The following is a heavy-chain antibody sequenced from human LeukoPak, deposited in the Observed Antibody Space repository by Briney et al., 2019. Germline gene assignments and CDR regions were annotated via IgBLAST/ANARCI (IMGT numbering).Heavy chain of an antibody. J-gene: IGHJ3*02. CDR3: AREWDVVGATSDHDAFDI. D-gene: IGHD1-26*01. V-gene: IGHV1-18*01. Sequence: ASVKVSCKASGYTFTSYGISWVRQAPGQGLEWMGWISAYNGNTNYAQKLQGRVTMTTDTSTSTAYMELRSLRSDDTAVYYCAREWDVVGATSDHDAFDIWGQGTMVTVSS. CDR1: GYTFTSYG. CDR2: ISAYNGNT.